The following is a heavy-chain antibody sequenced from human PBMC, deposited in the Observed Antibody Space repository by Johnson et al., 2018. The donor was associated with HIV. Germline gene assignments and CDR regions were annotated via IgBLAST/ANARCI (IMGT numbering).Heavy chain of an antibody. J-gene: IGHJ3*02. V-gene: IGHV3-30-3*01. CDR1: GFTFSSYA. CDR3: AKGSWVRGSSHAFDI. Sequence: QVQLLESGGGVVQPGRSLRLSCAASGFTFSSYAMHWVRQAPGKGLEWVAVISYDGSNKYYADSVKGRFTISRDNSKNTLYLQMNSLRAEDTAVYYCAKGSWVRGSSHAFDIWGQGTMVTVSS. CDR2: ISYDGSNK. D-gene: IGHD1-26*01.